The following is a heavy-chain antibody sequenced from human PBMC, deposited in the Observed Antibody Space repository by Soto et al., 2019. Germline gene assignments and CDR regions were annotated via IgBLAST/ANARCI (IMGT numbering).Heavy chain of an antibody. CDR3: ARDARGYSGYDLPSVVVAATLYAFDI. D-gene: IGHD2-15*01. CDR1: GFTFSSYW. J-gene: IGHJ3*02. Sequence: KFGASGEVSCKASGFTFSSYWIRWVRQAPGQGLEGMGGVSAYNGNTNYAQKLQGRVTMTTDTSTSTAYMELRSLRSDDTAVYYCARDARGYSGYDLPSVVVAATLYAFDIWGQGTMVTVSS. V-gene: IGHV1-18*01. CDR2: VSAYNGNT.